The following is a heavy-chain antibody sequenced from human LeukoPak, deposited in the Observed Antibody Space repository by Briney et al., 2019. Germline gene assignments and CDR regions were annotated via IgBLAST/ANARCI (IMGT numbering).Heavy chain of an antibody. J-gene: IGHJ6*03. D-gene: IGHD4-23*01. CDR2: ISAYNGNT. CDR1: GYTFTSYG. Sequence: ASVKVSCKASGYTFTSYGISWVRQAPGQGLEWMGWISAYNGNTNYAQKLQGRVTMTTDTSTSTAYMELRSLRSDDTAVYYCARLSLSRWQYYYYYMDVWGKGTTVTVSS. V-gene: IGHV1-18*01. CDR3: ARLSLSRWQYYYYYMDV.